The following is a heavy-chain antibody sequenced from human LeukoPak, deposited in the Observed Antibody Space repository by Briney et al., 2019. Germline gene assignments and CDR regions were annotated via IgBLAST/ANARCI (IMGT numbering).Heavy chain of an antibody. CDR1: GGTFSSYA. CDR2: IIPIFGTA. Sequence: SVKVSCKASGGTFSSYAISWVRQAPGQGLEWKGGIIPIFGTANYAQKFQGRVTITADESTSTAYMELSSLRSEDTAVYYCASGITMVRGVIDYYYGMDVWGQGTTVTVSS. CDR3: ASGITMVRGVIDYYYGMDV. V-gene: IGHV1-69*01. J-gene: IGHJ6*02. D-gene: IGHD3-10*01.